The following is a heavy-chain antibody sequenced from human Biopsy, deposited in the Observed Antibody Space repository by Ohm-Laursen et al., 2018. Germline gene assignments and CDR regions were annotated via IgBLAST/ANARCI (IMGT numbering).Heavy chain of an antibody. CDR2: IRSRRSDL. CDR3: SRESALKWYQSLSYFNGMDV. CDR1: GFIFSTYT. D-gene: IGHD2-2*01. Sequence: SLRLSCSASGFIFSTYTMNWVRQAPGEGLEWVSSIRSRRSDLPSEDSVKGRFTITRDNAKNSLFLHLNSLRAEDTAVYYCSRESALKWYQSLSYFNGMDVWGQGTTVTVSS. J-gene: IGHJ6*02. V-gene: IGHV3-21*01.